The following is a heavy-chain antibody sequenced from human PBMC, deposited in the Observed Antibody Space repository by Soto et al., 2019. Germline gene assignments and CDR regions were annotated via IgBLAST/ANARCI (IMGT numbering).Heavy chain of an antibody. V-gene: IGHV3-23*01. CDR3: AKNCYGDSWNFGLDV. J-gene: IGHJ6*02. CDR1: RFSLNTYG. D-gene: IGHD4-17*01. Sequence: EAQLLESGGGLVQPGGSLRLSCTTSRFSLNTYGMTWVRRAPGKGLEWVSTLSASGSGSYYAESVKGRFTVSRDNSKNTMYLQMNSLRDEETAVYYCAKNCYGDSWNFGLDVWGQGTTVTVSS. CDR2: LSASGSGS.